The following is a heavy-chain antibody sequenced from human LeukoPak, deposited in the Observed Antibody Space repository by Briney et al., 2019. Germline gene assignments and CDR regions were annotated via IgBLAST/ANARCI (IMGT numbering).Heavy chain of an antibody. J-gene: IGHJ4*02. Sequence: SETLSLTCTVSGGSISSYYWSWIRQPPGKGLEWIGHIYYSGSTNYNPSLKSRVTISVDTSKNQFSLKLSSVTAADTAVYYCARGSGSYYMEPFDYWGQGTLVTVSS. CDR1: GGSISSYY. V-gene: IGHV4-59*01. D-gene: IGHD1-26*01. CDR3: ARGSGSYYMEPFDY. CDR2: IYYSGST.